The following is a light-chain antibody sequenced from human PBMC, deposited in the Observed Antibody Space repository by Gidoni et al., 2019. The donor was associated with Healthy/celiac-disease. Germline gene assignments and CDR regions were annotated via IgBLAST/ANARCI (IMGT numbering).Light chain of an antibody. V-gene: IGKV3-20*01. J-gene: IGKJ2*03. CDR1: QSVSSSY. Sequence: EIVLTQSPGTLSLSPGERATLSCRASQSVSSSYLAWYQQKPGQAPRRLIYGASRRATGIPDRFSGSGSGTDFTLTISRLEPEDFAVYYCQQYGSSPRSFGQGTKLEIK. CDR3: QQYGSSPRS. CDR2: GAS.